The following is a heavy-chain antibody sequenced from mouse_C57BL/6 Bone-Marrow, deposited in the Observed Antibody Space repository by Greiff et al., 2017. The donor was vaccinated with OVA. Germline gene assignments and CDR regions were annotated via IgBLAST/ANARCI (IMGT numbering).Heavy chain of an antibody. CDR2: IYPRSGNT. J-gene: IGHJ3*01. CDR3: ARTGLLRPFYY. CDR1: GYTFTSYG. D-gene: IGHD1-1*01. V-gene: IGHV1-81*01. Sequence: QVQLQQSGAELARPGASVTLSCKASGYTFTSYGISWVKQRTGQGLEWIGEIYPRSGNTYYNEKFKGKATLTADKSSSTAYMELRSLTAEDSAVYFCARTGLLRPFYYWGQGTLVTVSA.